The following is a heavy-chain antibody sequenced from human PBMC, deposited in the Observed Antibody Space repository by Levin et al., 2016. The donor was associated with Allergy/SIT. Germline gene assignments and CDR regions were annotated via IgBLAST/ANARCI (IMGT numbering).Heavy chain of an antibody. CDR2: ISGSGGST. CDR1: GFTFSSYA. J-gene: IGHJ6*03. Sequence: GESLKISCAASGFTFSSYAMSWVRQAPGKGLEWVSAISGSGGSTYYADSVKGRFTISRDNSKNTLYLQMNSLRAEDTAVYYCAKSDMTTVQLYYYYYMDVWGKGTTVTVSS. D-gene: IGHD4-11*01. CDR3: AKSDMTTVQLYYYYYMDV. V-gene: IGHV3-23*01.